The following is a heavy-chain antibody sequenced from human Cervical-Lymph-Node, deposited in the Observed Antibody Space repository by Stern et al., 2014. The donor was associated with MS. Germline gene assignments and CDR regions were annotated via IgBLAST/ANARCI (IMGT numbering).Heavy chain of an antibody. V-gene: IGHV2-5*02. Sequence: QVTLKESGPALVRPTQTLTLTCNFSGFLLASAGVGVGWIRQPPGKALEWLALIYGDDDKRYNPSLRSRLTIAKDRFSNQGFLTKANVGLTDTATYYCAHNQIMPYGVGNVGFDFWGQGTLVTVSS. J-gene: IGHJ4*02. CDR1: GFLLASAGVG. D-gene: IGHD3-3*01. CDR3: AHNQIMPYGVGNVGFDF. CDR2: IYGDDDK.